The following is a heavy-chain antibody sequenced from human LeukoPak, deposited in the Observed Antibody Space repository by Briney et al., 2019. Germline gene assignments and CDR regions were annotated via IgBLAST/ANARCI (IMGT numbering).Heavy chain of an antibody. J-gene: IGHJ4*02. CDR1: GYSFSSYS. CDR2: IYPDVSDT. CDR3: ARQYYDFWSGYPRQTYYFDY. V-gene: IGHV5-51*01. D-gene: IGHD3-3*01. Sequence: GESLKISCKGLGYSFSSYSIGGVRQMPGKGLEWMGIIYPDVSDTRYSPSFQGQVTISADRSFSTAYLRWSSLKASDTAMYYCARQYYDFWSGYPRQTYYFDYWGQGTLVTVSS.